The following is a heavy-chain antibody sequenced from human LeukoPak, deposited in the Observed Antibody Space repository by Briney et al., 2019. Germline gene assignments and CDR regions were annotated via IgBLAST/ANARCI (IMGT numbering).Heavy chain of an antibody. CDR1: GDSISISTYY. V-gene: IGHV4-39*07. CDR2: IYYSGST. J-gene: IGHJ6*03. Sequence: KPSETLSLTCTVSGDSISISTYYWGWIRQPPGKGLEWIGSIYYSGSTYYNPSLKSRVTISVDTSKNQFSLKLSSVTAADTAVYYCARENSSGWRYYYYYYMDVWGKGTTVTVSS. D-gene: IGHD6-19*01. CDR3: ARENSSGWRYYYYYYMDV.